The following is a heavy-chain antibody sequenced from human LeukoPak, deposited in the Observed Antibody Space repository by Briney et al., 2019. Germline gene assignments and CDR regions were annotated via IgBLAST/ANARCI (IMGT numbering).Heavy chain of an antibody. D-gene: IGHD6-13*01. J-gene: IGHJ3*02. CDR2: IWYDGSNK. CDR1: GFTFSSYG. Sequence: GGSLRLSCAASGFTFSSYGMHWVRQAPGKGLEWVAVIWYDGSNKYYADSVKGRFTISRDNSKNTPYLQMNSLRAEDTAVHYCARDRSGYSDAFDIWGQGTMVTVSS. V-gene: IGHV3-33*01. CDR3: ARDRSGYSDAFDI.